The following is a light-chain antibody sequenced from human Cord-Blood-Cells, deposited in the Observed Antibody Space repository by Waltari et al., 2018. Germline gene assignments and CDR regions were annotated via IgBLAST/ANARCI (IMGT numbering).Light chain of an antibody. CDR3: QQRINLPWT. CDR1: QSVSSY. V-gene: IGKV3-11*01. CDR2: DAS. Sequence: EIVLTQSPATLSLSSGERATLSCRASQSVSSYLAWYKKKPGKTPRLLIYDASNSATGIPARFRGSWSGTDFTLTISSLEPEDFAVYYCQQRINLPWTFGQGTKVEIK. J-gene: IGKJ1*01.